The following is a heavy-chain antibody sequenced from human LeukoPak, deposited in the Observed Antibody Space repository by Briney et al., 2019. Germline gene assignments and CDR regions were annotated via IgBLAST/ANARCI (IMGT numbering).Heavy chain of an antibody. J-gene: IGHJ4*02. D-gene: IGHD6-19*01. V-gene: IGHV4-34*01. CDR2: INHSGST. CDR1: GGSFGGYY. CDR3: ARGAAVAGPDY. Sequence: SGTLSLTCAVYGGSFGGYYWSWIRQPPGKGLEWIGEINHSGSTSYNPSLKSRVTISVDTSKNQFSLKLSSVTAADTAVYYCARGAAVAGPDYWGQGTLVTVSS.